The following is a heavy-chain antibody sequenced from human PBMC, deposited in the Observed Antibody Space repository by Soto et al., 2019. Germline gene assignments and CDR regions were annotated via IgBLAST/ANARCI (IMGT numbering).Heavy chain of an antibody. J-gene: IGHJ4*02. D-gene: IGHD3-22*01. V-gene: IGHV5-51*01. CDR1: GYSFTSYW. Sequence: GESLKISCKGSGYSFTSYWIGWVRQMPGKVLEWMGIIYPGDSDTRYSPSFQGQVTISADKSISTAYLQWSSLKASDTAMYYWARLVYDSSGYYPGHFDYWGQGTLVTVSS. CDR2: IYPGDSDT. CDR3: ARLVYDSSGYYPGHFDY.